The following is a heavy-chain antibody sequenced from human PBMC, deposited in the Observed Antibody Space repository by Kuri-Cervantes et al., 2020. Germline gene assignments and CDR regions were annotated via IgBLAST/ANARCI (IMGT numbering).Heavy chain of an antibody. CDR1: GFTFSSYG. J-gene: IGHJ3*02. D-gene: IGHD2-2*01. CDR3: ARDSDILVVPAANHAAFDI. V-gene: IGHV3-33*01. CDR2: IWYVGSNK. Sequence: GGSLRLSFAASGFTFSSYGMHWVRQAPGKGREWVAVIWYVGSNKYYADSVKGRFTISRDNSKNTLYLQMNSLRAEETPVYYCARDSDILVVPAANHAAFDIWGQGTMVTVSS.